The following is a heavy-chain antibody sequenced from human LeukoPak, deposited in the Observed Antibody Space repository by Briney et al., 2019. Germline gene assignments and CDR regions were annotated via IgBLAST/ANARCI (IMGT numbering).Heavy chain of an antibody. J-gene: IGHJ4*02. Sequence: TGGSLRLSCAASGFTFSSYGMHWVRQAPGKGLEWVSYISSSSSTIYYADSVKGRFTISRDNAKNSLYLQMNSLRAEDTAVYYCASRNSLFIWGQGTLVTVSS. V-gene: IGHV3-48*04. CDR1: GFTFSSYG. CDR2: ISSSSSTI. D-gene: IGHD4-23*01. CDR3: ASRNSLFI.